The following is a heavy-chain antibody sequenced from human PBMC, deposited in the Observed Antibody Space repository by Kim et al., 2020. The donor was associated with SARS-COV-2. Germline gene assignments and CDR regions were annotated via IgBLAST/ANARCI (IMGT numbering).Heavy chain of an antibody. D-gene: IGHD6-13*01. J-gene: IGHJ4*02. Sequence: SVKVSCKASGGTFSSYAISWVRQAPGQGLEWMGGIIPIFGTANYAQKFQGRVTITADESTSTAYMELSSLRSEDTAVYYCARGISSRRVLSRGTYSSSWYYWGQGTLVTVSS. CDR3: ARGISSRRVLSRGTYSSSWYY. CDR2: IIPIFGTA. CDR1: GGTFSSYA. V-gene: IGHV1-69*13.